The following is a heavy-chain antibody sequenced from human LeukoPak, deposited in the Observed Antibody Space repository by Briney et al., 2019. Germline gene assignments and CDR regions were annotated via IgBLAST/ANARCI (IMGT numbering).Heavy chain of an antibody. CDR3: AREVPDSSYYDFWSGYPGGYFDY. D-gene: IGHD3-3*01. J-gene: IGHJ4*02. CDR1: GYTFTGYY. CDR2: INPNSGGT. V-gene: IGHV1-2*02. Sequence: ASVKVSCKASGYTFTGYYMHWVRQAPGQGLEWMGWINPNSGGTNYAQKFQGRVTMTRDTSIGTAYMELSRLRSDDTAVYYCAREVPDSSYYDFWSGYPGGYFDYWGQGTLVTVSS.